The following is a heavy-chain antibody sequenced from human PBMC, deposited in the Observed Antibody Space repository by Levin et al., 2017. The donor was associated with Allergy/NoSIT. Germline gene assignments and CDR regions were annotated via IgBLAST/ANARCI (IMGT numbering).Heavy chain of an antibody. Sequence: GGSLRLSCAASGFSFNTYGMHWVRQAPGKVLEWVTFISYDGSIKYYADSVKGRFTISRDNSKNTLYLEMNSPREEDTALYYCAKDPHTRYEYVWGRHYVDVWGKGTTITVSS. CDR3: AKDPHTRYEYVWGRHYVDV. J-gene: IGHJ6*03. CDR1: GFSFNTYG. CDR2: ISYDGSIK. V-gene: IGHV3-30*18. D-gene: IGHD3-16*01.